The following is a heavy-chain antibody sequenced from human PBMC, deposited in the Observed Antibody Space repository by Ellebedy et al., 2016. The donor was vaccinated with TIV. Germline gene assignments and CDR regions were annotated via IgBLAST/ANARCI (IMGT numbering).Heavy chain of an antibody. D-gene: IGHD4-17*01. CDR2: MYHRGST. CDR1: GGSISRYY. J-gene: IGHJ4*02. CDR3: ATAPGDYFDY. Sequence: MPSETLSLTCIVSGGSISRYYWSWIRQPPGKGLEWIGYMYHRGSTNYNPSLKSRVTIAADTSKNQFSLKLSSVTAADTAVYYCATAPGDYFDYWGQGTLVTVSS. V-gene: IGHV4-59*06.